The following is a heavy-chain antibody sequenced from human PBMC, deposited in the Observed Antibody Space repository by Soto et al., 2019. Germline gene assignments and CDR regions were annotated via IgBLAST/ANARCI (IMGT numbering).Heavy chain of an antibody. CDR1: GFTVSSNY. CDR2: IYSGGST. J-gene: IGHJ3*01. V-gene: IGHV3-66*04. Sequence: EVQLVESGGGLVQPGGSLRLSCAASGFTVSSNYMSWVRQAPGKGLEWVSVIYSGGSTYYADAVKGRFTISRDNSKNKLYLQMNSLRAEDTAVSYCASQLDGDYLGDAFYLWGQGTMVNVSS. D-gene: IGHD4-17*01. CDR3: ASQLDGDYLGDAFYL.